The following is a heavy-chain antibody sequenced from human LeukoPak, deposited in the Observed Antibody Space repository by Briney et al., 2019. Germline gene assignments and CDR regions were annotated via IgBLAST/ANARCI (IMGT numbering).Heavy chain of an antibody. D-gene: IGHD3-9*01. CDR3: ARLRELTGTWALDY. CDR2: INHRGRT. Sequence: SETLSLTCAVYGGSFGGYSWSWIRQPPGKGLEWIGEINHRGRTNYNPSLKSRVTISADTSKNQFSLKLSSVTAADTAVYYCARLRELTGTWALDYWGQGTLVTVSS. J-gene: IGHJ4*02. CDR1: GGSFGGYS. V-gene: IGHV4-34*01.